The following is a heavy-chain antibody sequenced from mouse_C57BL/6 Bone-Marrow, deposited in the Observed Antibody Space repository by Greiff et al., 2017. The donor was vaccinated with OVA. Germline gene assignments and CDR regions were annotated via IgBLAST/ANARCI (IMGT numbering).Heavy chain of an antibody. CDR3: ARWGYFDV. CDR1: GYTFTSYW. CDR2: IDPSDSYT. V-gene: IGHV1-69*01. Sequence: QVQLQQPGAELVMPGASVKLSCKASGYTFTSYWMHWVKQRPGQGLEWIGEIDPSDSYTNYNQKFKGKSTLTVDKSSSTAYMQLSSLTSEDSAVYYCARWGYFDVGGTGTTVTVAS. J-gene: IGHJ1*03.